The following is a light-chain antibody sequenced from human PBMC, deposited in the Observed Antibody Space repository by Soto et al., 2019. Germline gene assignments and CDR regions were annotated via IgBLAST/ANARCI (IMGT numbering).Light chain of an antibody. CDR3: QQSYSMPQT. Sequence: DIQMTQSPSSLSASLGDRVTITCRASQSISSYLNWYQQKPGKAPKLLIYAASGVQGGVPSRFSASGSGTDFTLTISSLQREDFATDFCQQSYSMPQTFGPGTKLEIK. J-gene: IGKJ2*01. CDR1: QSISSY. CDR2: AAS. V-gene: IGKV1-39*01.